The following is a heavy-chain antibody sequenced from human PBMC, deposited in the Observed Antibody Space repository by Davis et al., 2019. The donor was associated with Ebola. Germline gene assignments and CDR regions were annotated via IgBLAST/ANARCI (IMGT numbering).Heavy chain of an antibody. J-gene: IGHJ6*02. CDR1: GYSFTSYW. D-gene: IGHD6-19*01. CDR3: ARLGWPSSGWYDHYYYGMDV. V-gene: IGHV5-51*01. CDR2: IYPGDSDT. Sequence: GGSLRLSCKGSGYSFTSYWIGWVRQMPGKGLEWMGIIYPGDSDTRYSPSFQGQVTISADKSISTAYLQWSSLKASDTAMYYCARLGWPSSGWYDHYYYGMDVWGQGTTVTVSS.